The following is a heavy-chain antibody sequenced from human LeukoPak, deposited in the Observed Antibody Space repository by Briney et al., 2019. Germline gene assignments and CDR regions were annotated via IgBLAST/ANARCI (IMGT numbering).Heavy chain of an antibody. Sequence: ASVKVSCKTSGYTFTGYYMHWVRQAPGQGLEWMGITNPSGGSTSYAQKFQGRVTITADKSTSTAYMELSSLRSEDTAVYYCARGRQQLTLDYWGQGTLVTVSS. V-gene: IGHV1-46*01. J-gene: IGHJ4*02. D-gene: IGHD6-13*01. CDR3: ARGRQQLTLDY. CDR2: TNPSGGST. CDR1: GYTFTGYY.